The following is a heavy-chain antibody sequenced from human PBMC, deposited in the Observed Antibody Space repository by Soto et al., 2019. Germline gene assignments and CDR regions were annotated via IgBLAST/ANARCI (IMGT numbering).Heavy chain of an antibody. CDR2: ISAYNGNT. Sequence: ASVKVFCKASGYTFTSYGISWVRQAPGQGLEWMGWISAYNGNTNYAQKLQGRVTMTTDTSTSTAYMELRSLRSDDTAVYYCARAPQYYDSSGYYYFDYWGQGTLVTVSS. D-gene: IGHD3-22*01. J-gene: IGHJ4*02. CDR1: GYTFTSYG. V-gene: IGHV1-18*04. CDR3: ARAPQYYDSSGYYYFDY.